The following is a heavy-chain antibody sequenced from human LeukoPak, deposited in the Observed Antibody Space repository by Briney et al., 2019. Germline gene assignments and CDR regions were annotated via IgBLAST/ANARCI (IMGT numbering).Heavy chain of an antibody. Sequence: PGGSLRLSCAASGFTFRNYAMSWVRQAPGKGLEWVSAISTRGGTTYYADSVKGRFTISRDDSKNTLYLQMNSLGVEDTAVYYCAKDRWVGATISHYFDYWGQGTLVTVSS. V-gene: IGHV3-23*01. D-gene: IGHD1-26*01. CDR3: AKDRWVGATISHYFDY. CDR1: GFTFRNYA. J-gene: IGHJ4*02. CDR2: ISTRGGTT.